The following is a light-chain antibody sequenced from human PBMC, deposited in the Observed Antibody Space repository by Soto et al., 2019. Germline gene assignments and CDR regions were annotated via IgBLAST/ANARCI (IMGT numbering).Light chain of an antibody. CDR1: QSVSSN. J-gene: IGKJ3*01. Sequence: EIVMTQSPATLSVSPGERATLSCRASQSVSSNLAGYQQKPGQAPRLLIYGASTRATGIPARFSGSGSGTEFTLTISSLQSEDFAVYYCQQYNNWPLLFTFGPGTKVDIK. CDR2: GAS. V-gene: IGKV3-15*01. CDR3: QQYNNWPLLFT.